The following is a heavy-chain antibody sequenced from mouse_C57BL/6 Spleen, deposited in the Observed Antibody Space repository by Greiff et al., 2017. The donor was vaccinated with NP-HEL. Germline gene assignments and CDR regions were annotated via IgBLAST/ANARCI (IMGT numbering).Heavy chain of an antibody. CDR1: GYTFTDYN. J-gene: IGHJ4*01. V-gene: IGHV1-22*01. CDR2: INPNNGGT. CDR3: ARSNYYGSSYYAMDY. D-gene: IGHD1-1*01. Sequence: EVQLQQSGPELVKPGASVKMSCKASGYTFTDYNMHWVKQSHGKSLEWIGYINPNNGGTSYNQKFKGKATLTVNKSSSTAYMELRSLTSEDSAVYSCARSNYYGSSYYAMDYWGQGTSVTVSS.